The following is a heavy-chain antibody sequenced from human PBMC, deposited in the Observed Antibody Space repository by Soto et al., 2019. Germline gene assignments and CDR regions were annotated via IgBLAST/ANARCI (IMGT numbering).Heavy chain of an antibody. V-gene: IGHV4-30-2*01. J-gene: IGHJ4*02. CDR2: IYHSGNT. CDR1: GGSISSGGYS. Sequence: SETLSLTCAVSGGSISSGGYSWSWIRQPPGKGLEWIGYIYHSGNTYYNPSLKSRVTISVDRSKSQFSLKLSSVTAADTAVYYCATVPDYWGQGTLVTVSS. CDR3: ATVPDY.